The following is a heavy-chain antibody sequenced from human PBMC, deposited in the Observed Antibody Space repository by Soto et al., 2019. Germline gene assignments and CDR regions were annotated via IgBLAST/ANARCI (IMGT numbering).Heavy chain of an antibody. J-gene: IGHJ4*02. CDR3: ARMAPNCSGGSCYFEYFDY. CDR2: IYYSGST. CDR1: GGSISSGGYY. V-gene: IGHV4-31*03. Sequence: SETLSLTCTVSGGSISSGGYYWSWIRQHPGKGLEWIGYIYYSGSTYYNPSLKSRVTISVDTSKNQFSLKLSSVTAADTAVYYCARMAPNCSGGSCYFEYFDYWGQGTLVTVSS. D-gene: IGHD2-15*01.